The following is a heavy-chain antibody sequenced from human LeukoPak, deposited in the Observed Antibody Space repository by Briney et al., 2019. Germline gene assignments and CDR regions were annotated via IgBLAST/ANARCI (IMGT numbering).Heavy chain of an antibody. D-gene: IGHD1-7*01. CDR3: ARGLSGTTSYDFDD. V-gene: IGHV3-48*03. CDR2: ISTSGNTR. J-gene: IGHJ4*02. CDR1: GFTFSSYE. Sequence: GGSLRLSCASSGFTFSSYEMHWARQAPGKGLEWVSYISTSGNTRYYADSVKGRFTISRDNAKNSLYLQMNSLRVEDAAVYYCARGLSGTTSYDFDDWGQGTLVTVSS.